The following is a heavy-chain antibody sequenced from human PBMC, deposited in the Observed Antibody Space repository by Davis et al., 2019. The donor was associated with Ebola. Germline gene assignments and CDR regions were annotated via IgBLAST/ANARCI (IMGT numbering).Heavy chain of an antibody. Sequence: ASVPVSCKGSGYSFSNFGITWVRQAPGQGLEWMGWISTYTNNTNYAQKFQGRVTMTTDTSTSTGYLDLRSLRSDDTAVYYCARDNGGSSPHFYYFYFGLDAWGQGTTVTVSS. J-gene: IGHJ6*02. V-gene: IGHV1-18*01. CDR1: GYSFSNFG. CDR3: ARDNGGSSPHFYYFYFGLDA. D-gene: IGHD6-6*01. CDR2: ISTYTNNT.